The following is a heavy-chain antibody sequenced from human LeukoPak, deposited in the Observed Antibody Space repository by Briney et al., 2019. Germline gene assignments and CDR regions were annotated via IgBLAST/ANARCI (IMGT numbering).Heavy chain of an antibody. J-gene: IGHJ4*02. Sequence: SETLSLTCTVSGGSIISYYWSWIRQPAGKGLEWIGRIYTSGSTNYNPSLKSRVTMSVDTSKNQFSLKLSSVTAADTAVYYCARGGSSWYESVSYFDYWGQGTLVTVSS. V-gene: IGHV4-4*07. CDR3: ARGGSSWYESVSYFDY. D-gene: IGHD6-13*01. CDR1: GGSIISYY. CDR2: IYTSGST.